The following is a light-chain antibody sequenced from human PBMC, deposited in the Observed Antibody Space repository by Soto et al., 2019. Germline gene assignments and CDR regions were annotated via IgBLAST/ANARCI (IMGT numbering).Light chain of an antibody. CDR2: GAS. CDR1: QSVSSN. J-gene: IGKJ2*02. CDR3: QQYNNWPPCT. Sequence: EIVMTQSPATLSVSPGERATLSCRASQSVSSNLAWYQQKPGQAPRLLIYGASTRATGIPARFSGSGSGTEFTLTISSLQSEDFAVYHCQQYNNWPPCTFGQGTKLEIK. V-gene: IGKV3-15*01.